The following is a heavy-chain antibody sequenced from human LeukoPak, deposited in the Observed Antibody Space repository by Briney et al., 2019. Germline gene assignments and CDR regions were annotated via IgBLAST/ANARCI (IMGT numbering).Heavy chain of an antibody. D-gene: IGHD2-15*01. J-gene: IGHJ4*02. Sequence: SETLSLTCAVSGGSISSSDYWWAWIRQPPGKGLDWIASIFYSERTHYNPSLQSRVIISVDTSKNQSSLELNSVTAADTAVYYCARQRGLGSWSFDYWGLGALVTVSS. CDR2: IFYSERT. CDR1: GGSISSSDYW. V-gene: IGHV4-39*01. CDR3: ARQRGLGSWSFDY.